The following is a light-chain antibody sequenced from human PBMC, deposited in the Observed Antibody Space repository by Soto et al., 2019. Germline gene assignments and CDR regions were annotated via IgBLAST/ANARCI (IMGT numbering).Light chain of an antibody. CDR1: SSDVGGYNY. CDR3: SSYTSSSTLV. V-gene: IGLV2-14*01. J-gene: IGLJ1*01. CDR2: DVS. Sequence: QSALTQPASVSGSPGQSITISCTGTSSDVGGYNYVSWYQQHPGKAPKLMIYDVSNRPSGVSNRFSGSKSDNTASLTISGLQAEDEADYYCSSYTSSSTLVFGNGTKLTVL.